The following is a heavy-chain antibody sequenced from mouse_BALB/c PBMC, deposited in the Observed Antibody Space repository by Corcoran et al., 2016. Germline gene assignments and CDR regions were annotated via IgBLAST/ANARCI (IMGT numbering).Heavy chain of an antibody. CDR1: GYTFTSYT. CDR2: INPSSGYT. V-gene: IGHV1-4*02. J-gene: IGHJ3*01. CDR3: ARRASTTANFFAY. Sequence: QVQLQQSAAELARPGASVKMSCKASGYTFTSYTMHWVKQRPGQGLEWIGYINPSSGYTEYNQKFKDKTTLTADKSSSTAYMQLSSLTSEDSAVYYCARRASTTANFFAYWGQGTLVTVSA. D-gene: IGHD1-2*01.